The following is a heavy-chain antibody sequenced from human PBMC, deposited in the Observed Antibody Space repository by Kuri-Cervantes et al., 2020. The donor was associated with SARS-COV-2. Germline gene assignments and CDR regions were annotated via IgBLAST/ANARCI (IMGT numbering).Heavy chain of an antibody. V-gene: IGHV3-23*01. Sequence: GGSLRLSCAASGFTFSTYAMTWVRQAPGKGLEWVSAISGSGGSTYYADSVQGRFTISRDNAENSLYLQMNSLRDEDTAVYYCARELGGGSVWGQGTLVTVSS. CDR2: ISGSGGST. D-gene: IGHD2-15*01. CDR1: GFTFSTYA. CDR3: ARELGGGSV. J-gene: IGHJ4*02.